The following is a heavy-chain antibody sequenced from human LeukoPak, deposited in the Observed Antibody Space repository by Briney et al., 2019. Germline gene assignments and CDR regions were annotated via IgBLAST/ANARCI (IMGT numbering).Heavy chain of an antibody. CDR2: IYYSGST. V-gene: IGHV4-59*08. J-gene: IGHJ4*02. D-gene: IGHD6-19*01. CDR1: GGSISSYY. Sequence: PSETLSLTCTVSGGSISSYYWSWIRQPPGKGLEWIGYIYYSGSTNYNPSLKSRVTTSVDTSKNQFSLKLSSVTAADTAVYYCASLYSSGWPPSDYWGQGTLVTVSS. CDR3: ASLYSSGWPPSDY.